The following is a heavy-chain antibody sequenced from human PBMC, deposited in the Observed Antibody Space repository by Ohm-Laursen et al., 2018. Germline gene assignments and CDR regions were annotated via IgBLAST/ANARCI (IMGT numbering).Heavy chain of an antibody. V-gene: IGHV1-58*01. D-gene: IGHD5-18*01. J-gene: IGHJ4*02. CDR3: AADANVDTAMVTADY. Sequence: GASVKVSCKVSEFTFTSSAVQWVRQARGQRLEWIGWIVVGSGNTNYAQKFQERVTITRDMSTSTAYMELSSLRSEDTAVYYCAADANVDTAMVTADYWGQGTLVTVSS. CDR1: EFTFTSSA. CDR2: IVVGSGNT.